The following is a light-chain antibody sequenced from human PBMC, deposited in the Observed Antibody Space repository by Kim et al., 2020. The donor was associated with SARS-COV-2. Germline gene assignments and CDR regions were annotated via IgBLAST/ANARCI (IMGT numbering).Light chain of an antibody. V-gene: IGLV4-69*01. Sequence: ATVQLPYALGKGRSNCAVAWRQQRAEKGPRYLMKVNSDGRHNKGDGIPDRFSGSASGAERYLTISSLQSEDEADYYCQTWGPGIRVFGGGTKLTVL. CDR1: KGRSNCA. CDR2: VNSDGRH. J-gene: IGLJ3*02. CDR3: QTWGPGIRV.